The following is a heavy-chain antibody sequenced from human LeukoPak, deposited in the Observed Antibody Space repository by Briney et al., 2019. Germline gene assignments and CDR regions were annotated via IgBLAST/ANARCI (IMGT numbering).Heavy chain of an antibody. CDR2: IYHSGST. Sequence: PSETLSLTCTVADGSISPYYWSWIRQPPGKGLEWLGYIYHSGSTTYNPSLKSRVTISLDTSKNQISLNLSSVTAADTAVYFCAGRRGQSSGPSYYYFYMDVWGKGTTVIVSS. CDR3: AGRRGQSSGPSYYYFYMDV. J-gene: IGHJ6*03. CDR1: DGSISPYY. D-gene: IGHD2-8*02. V-gene: IGHV4-59*01.